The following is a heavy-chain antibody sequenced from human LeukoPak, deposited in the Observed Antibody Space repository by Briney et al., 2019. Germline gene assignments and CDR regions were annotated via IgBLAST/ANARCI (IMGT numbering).Heavy chain of an antibody. CDR3: AKDRGSLFDY. J-gene: IGHJ4*02. D-gene: IGHD5-12*01. Sequence: PGGSLRLSCAASGFTFSSYAMSWVRQAPGKGLEWVAVISYDGSNKYYADSVKGRFTISRDNSKNTLYLQMNSLRAEDTAVYYCAKDRGSLFDYWGQGTLVTVSS. CDR2: ISYDGSNK. V-gene: IGHV3-30*18. CDR1: GFTFSSYA.